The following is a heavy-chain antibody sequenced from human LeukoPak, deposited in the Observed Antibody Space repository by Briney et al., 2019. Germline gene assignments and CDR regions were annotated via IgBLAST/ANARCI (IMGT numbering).Heavy chain of an antibody. D-gene: IGHD3-22*01. J-gene: IGHJ4*02. CDR3: AREGFYYDSSGYYYNY. CDR1: GFTFSSYW. V-gene: IGHV3-74*01. Sequence: GGSLRLSCAASGFTFSSYWMHWVRQAPGKGLVWVSRINSDGSSTSYADSVKGRFTISRDNAKNSLYLQMNSLRAEDTAVYYCAREGFYYDSSGYYYNYWGQGTLVTVSS. CDR2: INSDGSST.